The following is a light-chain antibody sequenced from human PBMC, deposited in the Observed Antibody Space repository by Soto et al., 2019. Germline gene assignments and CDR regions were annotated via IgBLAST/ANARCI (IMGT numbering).Light chain of an antibody. CDR3: QQYDNLPYT. V-gene: IGKV1-33*01. J-gene: IGKJ2*01. Sequence: DFQMTQSPSSLSASVGDRVTITCQASQDISNYLNWYQQKPGKAPKLLIYDASNLETGVPSRFSGSGSGTDFTFTISSLQPEDIATYYCQQYDNLPYTFGQGTKLAIK. CDR2: DAS. CDR1: QDISNY.